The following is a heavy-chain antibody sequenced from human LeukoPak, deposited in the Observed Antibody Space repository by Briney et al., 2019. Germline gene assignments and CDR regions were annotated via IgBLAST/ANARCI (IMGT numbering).Heavy chain of an antibody. CDR3: ARGVRYSGYDSFSPVDY. V-gene: IGHV4-61*01. CDR2: IYYSGST. CDR1: GGSVSSGSYY. J-gene: IGHJ4*02. Sequence: PETPSLTCTVSGGSVSSGSYYWSWIRQPPGKGLEWIGYIYYSGSTNYNPSLKSRVTISVDTSKNQFSLKLSSVTAADTAVYYCARGVRYSGYDSFSPVDYWGQGTLVTVSS. D-gene: IGHD5-12*01.